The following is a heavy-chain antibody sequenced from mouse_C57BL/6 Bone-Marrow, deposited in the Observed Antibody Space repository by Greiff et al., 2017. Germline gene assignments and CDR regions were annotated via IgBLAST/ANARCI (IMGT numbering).Heavy chain of an antibody. V-gene: IGHV1-76*01. CDR3: ARSGYDGYYIFYAMDY. Sequence: QVQLQQSGAELVRPGASVKLSCKASGYTFTDYYINWVKQRPGQGLEWIARIYPGSGNTYYNEKFKGKATLTAEKSSSTAYMQLSSLTSEDSAVYFCARSGYDGYYIFYAMDYWGQGTSVTVSS. CDR1: GYTFTDYY. J-gene: IGHJ4*01. CDR2: IYPGSGNT. D-gene: IGHD2-3*01.